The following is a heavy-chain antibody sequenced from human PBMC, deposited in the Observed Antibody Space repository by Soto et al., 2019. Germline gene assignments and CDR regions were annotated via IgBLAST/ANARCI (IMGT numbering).Heavy chain of an antibody. CDR1: GFNFDAYA. Sequence: PGGSLRLPCTPFGFNFDAYAMSWVRQAPGRGLEWVSAVTATAESAYYTDSVRGRFIITRDNSDNMLYLQMSSLRVEDTAIYFCARGRYYDSPQDLWGRGTQVTVSS. J-gene: IGHJ5*02. D-gene: IGHD3-10*01. V-gene: IGHV3-23*01. CDR3: ARGRYYDSPQDL. CDR2: VTATAESA.